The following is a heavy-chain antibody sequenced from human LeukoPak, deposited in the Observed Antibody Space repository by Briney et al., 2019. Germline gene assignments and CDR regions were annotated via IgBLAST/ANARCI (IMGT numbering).Heavy chain of an antibody. CDR3: ARYRRRYYYDSSGYYAFDP. Sequence: PSETLSLTCTVSGGSISSSSYYWGWIRQPPGKGLEWIGSIYYSGSTYYNPSLKSRVTISVDTSKNQFSLKLSSVTAADTAVYYCARYRRRYYYDSSGYYAFDPWGQGTLVTVSS. CDR1: GGSISSSSYY. D-gene: IGHD3-22*01. J-gene: IGHJ5*02. V-gene: IGHV4-39*07. CDR2: IYYSGST.